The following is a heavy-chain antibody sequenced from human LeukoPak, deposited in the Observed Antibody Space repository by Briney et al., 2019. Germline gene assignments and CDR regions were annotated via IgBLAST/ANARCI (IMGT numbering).Heavy chain of an antibody. J-gene: IGHJ6*03. CDR3: ARLVVTVVGVRAYYYYYYMDV. CDR2: IKQDGSEK. Sequence: GGSLRLSCAASGFTFSSYWMSWVRQAPGKGLEWVANIKQDGSEKYYVDSVKGRFTISRDNAKNSLYLQMNSLRAEDTAVYYCARLVVTVVGVRAYYYYYYMDVWGKGTTVTVSS. CDR1: GFTFSSYW. D-gene: IGHD2-15*01. V-gene: IGHV3-7*01.